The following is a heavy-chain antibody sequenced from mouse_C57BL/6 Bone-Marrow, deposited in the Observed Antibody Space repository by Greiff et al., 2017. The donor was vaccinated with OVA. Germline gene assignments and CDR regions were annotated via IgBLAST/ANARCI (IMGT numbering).Heavy chain of an antibody. CDR2: ISSGGSYT. J-gene: IGHJ2*01. CDR1: GFTFSSYG. V-gene: IGHV5-6*02. D-gene: IGHD2-5*01. Sequence: EVKLVESGGDLVKPEGSLKLSCAASGFTFSSYGMSWVRQTPDKRLEWVATISSGGSYTYYPDSVKGRFTISRDNAKNTLYLQMSSLKSEDTAMYYCARRGLIVTFDYWGQGTTLTVSS. CDR3: ARRGLIVTFDY.